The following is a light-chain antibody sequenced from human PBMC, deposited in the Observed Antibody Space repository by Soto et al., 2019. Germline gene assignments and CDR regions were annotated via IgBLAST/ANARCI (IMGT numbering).Light chain of an antibody. J-gene: IGKJ1*01. CDR1: QSVLDTSNNKNY. Sequence: DIVMTQSPDSLAVSLGERATINCKSSQSVLDTSNNKNYLAWYQHKSGQPPKLLFSWASTRESGVPDRLSGRASGTQFTLTISSLQAEDVAVYYCQQYFTTPTFGQGTKVEIK. V-gene: IGKV4-1*01. CDR2: WAS. CDR3: QQYFTTPT.